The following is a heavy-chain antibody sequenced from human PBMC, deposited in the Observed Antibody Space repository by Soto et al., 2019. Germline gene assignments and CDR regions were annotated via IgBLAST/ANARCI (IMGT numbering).Heavy chain of an antibody. J-gene: IGHJ4*02. V-gene: IGHV3-21*01. CDR3: ARIDTAMALYFDY. CDR2: ISSSSSYI. Sequence: GGSLRLSCAASGFTFSSYSMNWVRQAPGKGLEWVSSISSSSSYIYYADSVKGRFTISRDNAKNSLYLQMNSLRAEDTAVYYCARIDTAMALYFDYWGQGPLVTVSS. CDR1: GFTFSSYS. D-gene: IGHD5-18*01.